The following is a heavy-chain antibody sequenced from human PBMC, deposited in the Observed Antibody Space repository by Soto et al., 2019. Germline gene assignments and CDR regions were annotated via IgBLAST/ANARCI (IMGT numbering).Heavy chain of an antibody. Sequence: SQTLSLRCAISGDSVSSNSAAWKWSRRSPSRGLEWLGRTYYRSKWYNDYAVSVKSRITINPDTSKNQVSLQLNSVTPEDTAVYYCARDLLGSSFSTYYYYYGMDVWGQGTTVTVSS. J-gene: IGHJ6*02. CDR1: GDSVSSNSAA. CDR2: TYYRSKWYN. V-gene: IGHV6-1*01. D-gene: IGHD2-15*01. CDR3: ARDLLGSSFSTYYYYYGMDV.